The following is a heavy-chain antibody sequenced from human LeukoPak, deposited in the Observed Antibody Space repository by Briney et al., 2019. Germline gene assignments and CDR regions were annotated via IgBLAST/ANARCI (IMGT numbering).Heavy chain of an antibody. D-gene: IGHD3-22*01. V-gene: IGHV3-48*01. J-gene: IGHJ4*02. CDR1: GFTFSSYS. CDR2: ISSGSSTI. CDR3: ARASDSTGYPQLSFDF. Sequence: GGSLRLSCAASGFTFSSYSMNWVRQAPRKGLEWVSYISSGSSTIYYADSVKGRFTISRDNAKNSLYLQMNSLRAEDTALYYCARASDSTGYPQLSFDFWGLGTLVTVSS.